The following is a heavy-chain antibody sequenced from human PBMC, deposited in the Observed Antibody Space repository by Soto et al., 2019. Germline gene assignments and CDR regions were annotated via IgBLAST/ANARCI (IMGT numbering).Heavy chain of an antibody. J-gene: IGHJ5*02. CDR3: ARDGFCTSTTCRVGNWFDP. CDR2: INHRGST. Sequence: SETLSITCVVYGWSFSGYYWSWIRQSPGKGLEWIGGINHRGSTNYNPSLESRVTISVDTSKNQFSLKLPSVTAADTAMYYCARDGFCTSTTCRVGNWFDPWGQGTLVTVSS. V-gene: IGHV4-34*01. D-gene: IGHD2-2*01. CDR1: GWSFSGYY.